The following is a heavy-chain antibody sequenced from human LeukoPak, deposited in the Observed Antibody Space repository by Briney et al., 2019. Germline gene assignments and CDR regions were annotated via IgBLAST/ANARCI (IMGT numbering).Heavy chain of an antibody. J-gene: IGHJ4*02. V-gene: IGHV4-59*08. D-gene: IGHD4-17*01. CDR3: ARWNDVTTSIDY. CDR1: GGTLNSFY. Sequence: SETLSLTCIVSGGTLNSFYWSWIRHPPGGGLGWIGYVYYAGSTTYHPSLKSRLTMTADTSHNQFSLRLISVTAADTAVYYCARWNDVTTSIDYWGQGILVAVSS. CDR2: VYYAGST.